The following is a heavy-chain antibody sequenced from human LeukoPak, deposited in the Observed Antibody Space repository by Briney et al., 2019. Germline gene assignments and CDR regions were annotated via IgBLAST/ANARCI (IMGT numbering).Heavy chain of an antibody. J-gene: IGHJ4*02. Sequence: PSETLSLTCTVSGGSISSSSYYWGWFRQPPGKGLEWIGSIYYSGITYYNPSLKSRVTISVDTSKNQFSLKLSSVTAADTAVYYCARERAYCGGDRAAPDYWGQGTLVTVSS. CDR3: ARERAYCGGDRAAPDY. D-gene: IGHD2-21*02. CDR2: IYYSGIT. V-gene: IGHV4-39*07. CDR1: GGSISSSSYY.